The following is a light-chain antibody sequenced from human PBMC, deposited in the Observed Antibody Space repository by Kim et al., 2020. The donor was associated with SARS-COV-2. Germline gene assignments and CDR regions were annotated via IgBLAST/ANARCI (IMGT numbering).Light chain of an antibody. CDR1: QHISHY. Sequence: SASVGDRVSITCQASQHISHYLNWYQQKVGKAPKVLIYDASNVEKGVPSRFSGSGSGTHFTLTISSLQPEDIATYYCQQNDNLPQTFGQGTKLEI. CDR3: QQNDNLPQT. CDR2: DAS. J-gene: IGKJ2*01. V-gene: IGKV1-33*01.